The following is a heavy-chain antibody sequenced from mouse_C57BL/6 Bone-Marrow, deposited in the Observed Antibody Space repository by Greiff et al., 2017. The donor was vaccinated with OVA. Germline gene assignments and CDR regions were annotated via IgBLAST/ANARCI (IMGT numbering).Heavy chain of an antibody. CDR3: ARPAGQLRRSWFAY. CDR2: ILPNSGST. J-gene: IGHJ3*01. D-gene: IGHD3-2*02. CDR1: GYTFTSYW. V-gene: IGHV1-64*01. Sequence: VQLQQPGAELVKPGASVKLSCKASGYTFTSYWMHWVKQRPGQGLEWIGMILPNSGSTYSNEKFKSKATLTVDKSSSTAYMQLSSLTSEDSAVYDGARPAGQLRRSWFAYWGQGTLVTVSA.